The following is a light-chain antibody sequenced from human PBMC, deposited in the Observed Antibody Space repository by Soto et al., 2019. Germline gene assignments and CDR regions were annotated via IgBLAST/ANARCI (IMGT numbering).Light chain of an antibody. J-gene: IGLJ1*01. Sequence: SYELPQPPSVSVAPGKTARITCGGNNIGSKSVHWYQQKPGQAPVLVIYYDSDRPSGIPERFSGSNSGNTATLTISRVEAGDDADYYCQVWYSSSALPDVFGTGTKVTVL. CDR3: QVWYSSSALPDV. V-gene: IGLV3-21*04. CDR1: NIGSKS. CDR2: YDS.